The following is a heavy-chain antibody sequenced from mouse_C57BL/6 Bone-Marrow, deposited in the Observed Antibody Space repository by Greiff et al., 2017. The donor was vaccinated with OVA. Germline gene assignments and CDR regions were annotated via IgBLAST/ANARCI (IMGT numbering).Heavy chain of an antibody. J-gene: IGHJ3*01. D-gene: IGHD3-2*02. Sequence: QVQLQQPGAELVKPGASVKMSCKASGYTFTSYWITWVKQRPGQGLEWIGDIYPGSGSTNYNEKFKSKATLTVDTTSSTAYMQLSSLTSEDAAVYYCARRLSSYWGQGTLVTVSA. CDR1: GYTFTSYW. V-gene: IGHV1-55*01. CDR3: ARRLSSY. CDR2: IYPGSGST.